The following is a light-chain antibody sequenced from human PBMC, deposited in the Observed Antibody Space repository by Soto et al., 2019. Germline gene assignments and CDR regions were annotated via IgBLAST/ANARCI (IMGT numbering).Light chain of an antibody. CDR3: QQYDDSPLT. J-gene: IGKJ4*01. Sequence: DIVMTQSPDSLAVSLGERATINCKSSQSVLYSSNNKNYLTWYQQKPGQPPKLLISWASTRESGVPERFSGSGSGTDFTLTISSLQAEDVAVYYCQQYDDSPLTFGGGTKVEIK. CDR1: QSVLYSSNNKNY. V-gene: IGKV4-1*01. CDR2: WAS.